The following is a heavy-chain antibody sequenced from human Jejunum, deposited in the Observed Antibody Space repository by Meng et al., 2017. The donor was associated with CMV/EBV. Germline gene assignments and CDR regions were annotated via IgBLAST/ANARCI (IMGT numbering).Heavy chain of an antibody. CDR1: TFSNYA. V-gene: IGHV3-23*01. CDR3: ATPPRNYNSNWYTYSFAY. D-gene: IGHD6-13*01. J-gene: IGHJ4*02. CDR2: ISSSGDNT. Sequence: TFSNYAMNWDRQPQGKGLERVSGISSSGDNTNSADSVRGRFTISRDNSQNTLDLQMNSLRAEDTAVYYCATPPRNYNSNWYTYSFAYWGQGTLVTVSS.